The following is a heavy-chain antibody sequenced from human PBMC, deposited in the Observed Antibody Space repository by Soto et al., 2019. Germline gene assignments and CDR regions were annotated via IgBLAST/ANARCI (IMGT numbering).Heavy chain of an antibody. CDR2: ISSSSSTI. V-gene: IGHV3-48*01. Sequence: GGSLRLSCAASGFTFSSYSMNWVRQAPGKGLEWVSYISSSSSTIYYADSVKGRFTISRDNAKNSLYLQMNSLRAEDTAVYYCARDLGYCSSTSCYVPYYFDYWGQGTLVTVSS. CDR3: ARDLGYCSSTSCYVPYYFDY. CDR1: GFTFSSYS. J-gene: IGHJ4*02. D-gene: IGHD2-2*01.